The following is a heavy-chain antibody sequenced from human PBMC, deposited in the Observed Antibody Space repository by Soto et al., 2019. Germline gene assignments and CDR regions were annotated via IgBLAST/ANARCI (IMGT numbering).Heavy chain of an antibody. CDR2: MSGAGSYI. J-gene: IGHJ5*02. CDR3: ARGLAGNYNRIRLDR. D-gene: IGHD3-10*01. Sequence: GGSLRLSCAASGFPFNVYAMNWVRQAPGGGLEWVASMSGAGSYINYADSVKGRFIISRDNANNSLYLQMSSLRPEDTAVYYCARGLAGNYNRIRLDRWGQGALVTVSS. CDR1: GFPFNVYA. V-gene: IGHV3-21*06.